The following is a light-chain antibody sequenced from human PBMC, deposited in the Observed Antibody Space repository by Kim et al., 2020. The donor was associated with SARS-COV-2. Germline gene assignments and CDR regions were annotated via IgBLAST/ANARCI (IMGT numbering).Light chain of an antibody. Sequence: EIVLTQSPATLSLSPGERATLSCRASQSVSSYLAWYQQRPGQAPRLLIYDASNRATGIPARFSGSGSGIDFTLTISSLEPEDFAVYYCQQRSNWHPTFGGGTKVDIK. CDR3: QQRSNWHPT. J-gene: IGKJ4*01. V-gene: IGKV3-11*01. CDR2: DAS. CDR1: QSVSSY.